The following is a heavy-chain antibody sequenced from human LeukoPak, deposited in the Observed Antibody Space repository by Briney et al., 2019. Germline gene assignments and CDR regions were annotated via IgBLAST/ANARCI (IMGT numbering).Heavy chain of an antibody. D-gene: IGHD6-13*01. V-gene: IGHV4-59*12. J-gene: IGHJ5*02. Sequence: PSETLSLTCTVSGGSINNYYWSWIRQPPGKGLEWIGYIYYSGSTSYNPSLKSRVTISVDTSKNQFSLKLSSVTAADTAVYYCARGVIAAAVSPTWFDPWGQGTLVTVSS. CDR2: IYYSGST. CDR1: GGSINNYY. CDR3: ARGVIAAAVSPTWFDP.